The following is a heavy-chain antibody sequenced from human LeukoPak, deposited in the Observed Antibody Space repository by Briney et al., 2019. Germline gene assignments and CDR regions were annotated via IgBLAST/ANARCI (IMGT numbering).Heavy chain of an antibody. Sequence: GGSLRLSCAASGFTVSSNYMSWVRQAPGKGLEWVSVIYSGGSTYYADSVKGRFTISRDNAKNSLYLQMNSLRAEDTAVYYCARVEGDYLPGDYWGQGTLVTVSS. V-gene: IGHV3-53*01. D-gene: IGHD4-17*01. J-gene: IGHJ4*02. CDR1: GFTVSSNY. CDR2: IYSGGST. CDR3: ARVEGDYLPGDY.